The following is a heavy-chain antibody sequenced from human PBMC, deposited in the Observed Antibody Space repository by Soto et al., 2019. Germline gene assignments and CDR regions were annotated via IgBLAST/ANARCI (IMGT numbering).Heavy chain of an antibody. Sequence: SQTLSLTCVVSWDSVSSNSAVWNWIRQSPSRGLEWLGRTYYRSKWYNDYAVSVKSRITINPDTSKNQFSLQLNSMTPEDTAVYYCARGFRGFDPWGQGTLVTVSS. CDR3: ARGFRGFDP. D-gene: IGHD3-10*01. V-gene: IGHV6-1*01. J-gene: IGHJ5*02. CDR1: WDSVSSNSAV. CDR2: TYYRSKWYN.